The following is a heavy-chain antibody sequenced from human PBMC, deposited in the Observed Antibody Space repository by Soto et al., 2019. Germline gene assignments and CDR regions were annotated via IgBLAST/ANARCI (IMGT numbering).Heavy chain of an antibody. D-gene: IGHD6-13*01. CDR2: IPFDGINK. V-gene: IGHV3-30*18. CDR1: GFTFSSYG. Sequence: QVQLVESGGGVVQPGRSLRLSCAASGFTFSSYGIHWVRQAPGEGLEWVAVIPFDGINKHYADSVKARFTISRDNSKNTVYLQMNSLRPEDTAVYYCAKDRVQLEGMDVWGQGTTVTVSS. J-gene: IGHJ6*02. CDR3: AKDRVQLEGMDV.